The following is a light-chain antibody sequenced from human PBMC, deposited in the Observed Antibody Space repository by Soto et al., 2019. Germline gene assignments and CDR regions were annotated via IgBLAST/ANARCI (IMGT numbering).Light chain of an antibody. CDR2: SNN. Sequence: QPVLTQPPSASGTPGQRVTISCSGSSSNIGSNTVNWYQQLPGTAPKLLIYSNNQRPSGVPARFSGSKSGTSASLAISGLQSEDEADYYCAAWDDSLNGPDVVFGGGTKVTVL. CDR1: SSNIGSNT. V-gene: IGLV1-44*01. CDR3: AAWDDSLNGPDVV. J-gene: IGLJ2*01.